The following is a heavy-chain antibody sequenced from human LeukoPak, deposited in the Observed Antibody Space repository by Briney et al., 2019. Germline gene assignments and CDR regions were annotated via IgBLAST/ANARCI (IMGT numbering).Heavy chain of an antibody. CDR1: GYSISNDYH. Sequence: SETLSLTCTVSGYSISNDYHWGWIRQPPGKGLEWIGNIYHSGSTYYNPSLKSRVTISVDTSKNQFSLKLSSVTAADTAVYYCARDSSGWSGFDYWGQGTLVTVSS. CDR3: ARDSSGWSGFDY. D-gene: IGHD6-19*01. J-gene: IGHJ4*02. CDR2: IYHSGST. V-gene: IGHV4-38-2*02.